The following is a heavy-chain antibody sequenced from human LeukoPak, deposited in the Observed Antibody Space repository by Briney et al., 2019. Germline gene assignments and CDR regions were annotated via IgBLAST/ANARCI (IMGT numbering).Heavy chain of an antibody. V-gene: IGHV3-30*04. Sequence: GGSLRLSCAASGFTFSNFAIHWVRQAPDKGLEWVAVVSSDGSKKYYADSVKGRFILSRDNSKNTLSLQMNSLRTDDTAVYYCARGHRRTVFGVVIRTLGAFDIWGQGTMVTVSS. CDR3: ARGHRRTVFGVVIRTLGAFDI. CDR1: GFTFSNFA. CDR2: VSSDGSKK. J-gene: IGHJ3*02. D-gene: IGHD3-3*01.